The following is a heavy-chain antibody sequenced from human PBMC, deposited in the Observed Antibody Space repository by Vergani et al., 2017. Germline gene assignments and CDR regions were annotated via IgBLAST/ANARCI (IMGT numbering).Heavy chain of an antibody. Sequence: QVQLQESGPGLVKPSETLSLTCTVSGGSISSYYWSWIRQPPGKGLEWIGYIYYSGRTNYNPSLKSRVTISVDTSKNQFSLKLSSVTAADTAVYYCARARIGNPVDFDYWGQGTLVTVSS. CDR2: IYYSGRT. D-gene: IGHD4-23*01. J-gene: IGHJ4*02. V-gene: IGHV4-59*01. CDR3: ARARIGNPVDFDY. CDR1: GGSISSYY.